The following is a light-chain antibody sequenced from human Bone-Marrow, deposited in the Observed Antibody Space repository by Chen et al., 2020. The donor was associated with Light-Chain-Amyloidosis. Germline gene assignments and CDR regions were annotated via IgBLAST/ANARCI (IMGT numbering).Light chain of an antibody. Sequence: SYELTQPPSVSVSQGQTARITCSGDDLPTKYAYWYQKKPGKAPVLVIHRDTERHSGISERFSGSSTGTTAKLTISGVQAGDVVDEHCQSADSSGSYEVIVGGGTKLTV. CDR3: QSADSSGSYEVI. J-gene: IGLJ2*01. CDR2: RDT. CDR1: DLPTKY. V-gene: IGLV3-25*03.